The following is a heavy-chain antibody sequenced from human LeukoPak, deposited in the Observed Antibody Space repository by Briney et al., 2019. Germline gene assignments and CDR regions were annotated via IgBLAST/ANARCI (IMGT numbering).Heavy chain of an antibody. CDR1: GGSISSSSYY. Sequence: SETLSLTCTVSGGSISSSSYYWSWIRQPPGKGLEWIGYIYDSGNTDYNPSLKSRVTISVDTSKNQFSLNLSSVTAADTAVYYCARDVITMVRGVIITGGAFDIWGQGTMVTVSS. V-gene: IGHV4-61*01. CDR3: ARDVITMVRGVIITGGAFDI. CDR2: IYDSGNT. J-gene: IGHJ3*02. D-gene: IGHD3-10*01.